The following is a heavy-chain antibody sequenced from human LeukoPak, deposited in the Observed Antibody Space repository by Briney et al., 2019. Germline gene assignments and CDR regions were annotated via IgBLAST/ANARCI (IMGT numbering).Heavy chain of an antibody. V-gene: IGHV3-30-3*01. D-gene: IGHD1-26*01. J-gene: IGHJ4*02. CDR3: ARGTYSGILTYFDY. CDR2: VSYDGSNK. Sequence: GGSLRLSCAAPGFTFSTYAMHWVRQAPGKGLEWVAVVSYDGSNKYYADSVKGRFTISRDNSKNTLYLQVNSLRADDTAVYYCARGTYSGILTYFDYWGQGTLVTVSS. CDR1: GFTFSTYA.